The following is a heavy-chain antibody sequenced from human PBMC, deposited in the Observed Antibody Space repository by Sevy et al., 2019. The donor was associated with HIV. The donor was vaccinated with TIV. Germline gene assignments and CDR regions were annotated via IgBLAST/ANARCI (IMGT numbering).Heavy chain of an antibody. J-gene: IGHJ4*02. Sequence: GGSLRLSCVTSGFTFSSYAMXWVRXTXGKGLEWXXVMGGXADYTYYADSVKGRFTISRDNSKNTLYLQMNGLRAEDTAVYYCAKEXSEHXYXDXWGQGTLVTVSS. V-gene: IGHV3-23*01. CDR1: GFTFSSYA. D-gene: IGHD3-10*01. CDR3: AKEXSEHXYXDX. CDR2: MGGXADYT.